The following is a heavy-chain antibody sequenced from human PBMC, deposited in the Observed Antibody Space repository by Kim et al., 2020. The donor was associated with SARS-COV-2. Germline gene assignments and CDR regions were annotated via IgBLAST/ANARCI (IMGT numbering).Heavy chain of an antibody. J-gene: IGHJ6*02. CDR2: IYYSGST. Sequence: SETLSLTCTVSGGSISSSSYYWGWIRQPPGKGLEWIGSIYYSGSTYYNPSLKSRVTISVDTSKNQFSLKLSSVTAADTAVYYCARLGIRRGYCSSTSCSYYYYGMDVWGQGTTVTVSS. V-gene: IGHV4-39*01. CDR3: ARLGIRRGYCSSTSCSYYYYGMDV. D-gene: IGHD2-2*01. CDR1: GGSISSSSYY.